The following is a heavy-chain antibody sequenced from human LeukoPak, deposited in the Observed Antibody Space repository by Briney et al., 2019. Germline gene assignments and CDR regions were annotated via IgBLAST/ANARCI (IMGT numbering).Heavy chain of an antibody. V-gene: IGHV1-2*04. CDR1: GYTFTGYY. D-gene: IGHD3-10*01. CDR2: INPNSGGT. J-gene: IGHJ6*03. CDR3: ARDYYGSGSTEDMDV. Sequence: ASVKVSCKASGYTFTGYYMHWVRQAPGQGLEWMGWINPNSGGTNYAQKFQGWVTMTRDTSISTAYMELSRLRSDDTAVYYCARDYYGSGSTEDMDVWGKGTTVTVSS.